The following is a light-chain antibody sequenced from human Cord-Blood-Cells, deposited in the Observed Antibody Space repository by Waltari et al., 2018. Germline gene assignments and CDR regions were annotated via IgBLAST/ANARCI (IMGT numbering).Light chain of an antibody. Sequence: QSALTQPASVSGSPGQSITISCPGTSSAVGGYNYVSWYQQHPGKAPKLMIYDVSNRPSGVSNRFSGSKSGNTASLTISGLQAEDEADYYCSSYTSSSTLFGTGTKVTVL. V-gene: IGLV2-14*01. CDR1: SSAVGGYNY. CDR2: DVS. CDR3: SSYTSSSTL. J-gene: IGLJ1*01.